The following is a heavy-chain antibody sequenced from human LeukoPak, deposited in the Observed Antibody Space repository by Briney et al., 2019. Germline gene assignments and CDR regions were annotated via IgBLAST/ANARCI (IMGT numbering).Heavy chain of an antibody. Sequence: GGSLRLSCAASGFTLSSYSMNWVRQAPGKGLQWVSYISSSGTTKTYADSVKGRFTISRDIAKKSLNLQMNSLRAEDTAVYYCARESITIFGVVIDWGQGTLVTVSS. D-gene: IGHD3-3*01. CDR2: ISSSGTTK. V-gene: IGHV3-48*01. J-gene: IGHJ4*02. CDR3: ARESITIFGVVID. CDR1: GFTLSSYS.